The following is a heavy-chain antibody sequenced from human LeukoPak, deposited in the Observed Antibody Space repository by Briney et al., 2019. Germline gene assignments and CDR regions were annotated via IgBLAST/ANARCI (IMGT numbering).Heavy chain of an antibody. Sequence: GGSLRLSCAASGFTFSSYWMSWVRQAPGKGLEWVANIKQDGSEKYYVDSVKGRFTISRDNAKNSLYLQMNSLRAEDTAVYYCARITWIQLLAYDYWGQGTLVTVSS. D-gene: IGHD5-18*01. CDR2: IKQDGSEK. V-gene: IGHV3-7*01. J-gene: IGHJ4*02. CDR3: ARITWIQLLAYDY. CDR1: GFTFSSYW.